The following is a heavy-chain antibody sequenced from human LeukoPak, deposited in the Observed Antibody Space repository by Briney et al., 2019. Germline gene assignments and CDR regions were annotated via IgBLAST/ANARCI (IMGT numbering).Heavy chain of an antibody. D-gene: IGHD3-22*01. CDR3: AKDQYYYDSSGYYPHAFDI. J-gene: IGHJ3*02. Sequence: GGSLRLSCAASGFTFSSYAMSWVRQAPGKGLEWVSAISGSGGSTYYADSVKGRFTISRDNSKNTLYLQMNSLRAEDTAVYYCAKDQYYYDSSGYYPHAFDIWGQGTMVTVSS. CDR2: ISGSGGST. CDR1: GFTFSSYA. V-gene: IGHV3-23*01.